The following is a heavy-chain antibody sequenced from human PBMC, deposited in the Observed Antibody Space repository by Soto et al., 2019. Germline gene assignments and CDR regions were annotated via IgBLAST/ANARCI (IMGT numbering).Heavy chain of an antibody. CDR3: ARGIGYSSSWYRVDYYGMDV. CDR1: GYTFTSYG. V-gene: IGHV1-18*04. Sequence: ASVKVSCKASGYTFTSYGISWVRQAPGQGLEWMGWISAYNGNTNYAQKLQGRVTMTTDTSTSTAYMELRSLRYDDTAVYYCARGIGYSSSWYRVDYYGMDVWGQRTTVTVSS. CDR2: ISAYNGNT. J-gene: IGHJ6*02. D-gene: IGHD6-13*01.